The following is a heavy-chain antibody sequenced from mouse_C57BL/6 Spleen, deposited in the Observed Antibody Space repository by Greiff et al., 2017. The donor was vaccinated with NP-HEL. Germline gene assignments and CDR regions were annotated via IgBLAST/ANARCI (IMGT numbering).Heavy chain of an antibody. V-gene: IGHV1-76*01. D-gene: IGHD1-1*01. CDR1: GYTFTDYY. CDR3: ARGLRSSYYAMDY. J-gene: IGHJ4*01. CDR2: IYPGSGNT. Sequence: VQLQQSGAELVRPGASVKLSCKASGYTFTDYYINWVKQRPGQGLEWIARIYPGSGNTYYNEKFKGKATLTAEKSSSTAYMQLSSLTSEDSAVYFCARGLRSSYYAMDYWGQGTSVTVSS.